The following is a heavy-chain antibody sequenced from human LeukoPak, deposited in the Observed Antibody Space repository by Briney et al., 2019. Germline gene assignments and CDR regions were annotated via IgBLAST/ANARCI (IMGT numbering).Heavy chain of an antibody. CDR1: GAFISSYY. CDR3: ARHYYSDPFDY. D-gene: IGHD4-17*01. CDR2: IDYSGST. Sequence: PSETLSLTCTVSGAFISSYYWSWIRQPPGKGLEWIGYIDYSGSTNYNPSLKSRVSISVDTSKNQCSLKLSSVTAADTAVYYCARHYYSDPFDYWGQGTLVTVSS. J-gene: IGHJ4*02. V-gene: IGHV4-59*01.